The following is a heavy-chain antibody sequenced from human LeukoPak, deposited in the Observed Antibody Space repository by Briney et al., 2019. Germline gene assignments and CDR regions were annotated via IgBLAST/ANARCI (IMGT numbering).Heavy chain of an antibody. CDR1: GFTFGDYT. CDR3: AKGHFGAGHY. J-gene: IGHJ4*02. V-gene: IGHV3-43*02. D-gene: IGHD3-3*01. Sequence: GGSLRLSCAASGFTFGDYTMHWFGQPPGRGLQWVSLITGDGGHTSNAGSVKGRFTISRDNSKNSLYLHMNSLRNEDTALYYCAKGHFGAGHYWGQGTLVTVSS. CDR2: ITGDGGHT.